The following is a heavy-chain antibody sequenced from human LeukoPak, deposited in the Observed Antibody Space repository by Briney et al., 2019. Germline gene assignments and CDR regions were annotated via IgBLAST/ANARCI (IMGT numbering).Heavy chain of an antibody. CDR3: ARDRARYSGYDATDY. CDR1: GFTFSSYG. CDR2: IWYDGSNK. Sequence: GGSLRLSCAASGFTFSSYGMHWVRQALGKGLEWVAVIWYDGSNKYYADSVKGRFTISRDNSKNTLYLQMNSLRAEDTAVYYCARDRARYSGYDATDYWGQGTLVTVSS. D-gene: IGHD5-12*01. V-gene: IGHV3-33*01. J-gene: IGHJ4*02.